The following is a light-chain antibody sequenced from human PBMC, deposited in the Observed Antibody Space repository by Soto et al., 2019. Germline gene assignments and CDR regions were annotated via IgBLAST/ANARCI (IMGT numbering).Light chain of an antibody. J-gene: IGKJ4*01. CDR3: QEYHNPLLGLT. CDR2: DAS. V-gene: IGKV1-33*01. Sequence: DIQMTQSPSSLSASVGDRVTISCQASQDMANYLNWYQQKPGTAPKLLINDASSLETGVPPRFSGSGSGTEFTLTISSLQPEDLGTYYCQEYHNPLLGLTFGGGTKVDIK. CDR1: QDMANY.